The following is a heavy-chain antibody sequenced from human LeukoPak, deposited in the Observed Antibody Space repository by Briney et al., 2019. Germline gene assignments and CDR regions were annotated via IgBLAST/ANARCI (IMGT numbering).Heavy chain of an antibody. V-gene: IGHV1-18*01. Sequence: ASVNVSFKASGYTFTSYGISWVRQAPGQGLEWMGWISAYNGNTNYAQKLQGRVTMTPDTSTSRAYMELRSLRSDDTAVYYCVRELDWGVIGYWGQGTLVTVSS. J-gene: IGHJ4*02. CDR1: GYTFTSYG. D-gene: IGHD3-10*01. CDR2: ISAYNGNT. CDR3: VRELDWGVIGY.